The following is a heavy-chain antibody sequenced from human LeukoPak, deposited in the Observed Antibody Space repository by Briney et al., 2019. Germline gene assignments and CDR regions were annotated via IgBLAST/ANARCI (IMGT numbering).Heavy chain of an antibody. J-gene: IGHJ3*02. D-gene: IGHD5-24*01. CDR3: AREMATGDFDI. CDR2: ISSSSSYI. Sequence: GGSLRLSCAASGFTFSSYSMNWVRQAPGKGLEWVSSISSSSSYIYYADSVKGRFTISRDNAKNTLYLQMNSLRAEDTAVYYCAREMATGDFDIWGQGTMVTVSS. CDR1: GFTFSSYS. V-gene: IGHV3-21*01.